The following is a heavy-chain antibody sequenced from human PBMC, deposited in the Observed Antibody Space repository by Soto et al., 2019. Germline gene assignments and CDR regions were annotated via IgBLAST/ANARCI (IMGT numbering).Heavy chain of an antibody. J-gene: IGHJ4*02. CDR2: ISYDGSNK. V-gene: IGHV3-30*18. Sequence: GGSLRLSCAASGFTFSSYGMHWVRQAPGKGLEWVAVISYDGSNKYYADPVKGRFTISRDNSKNTLYLQMNSLRAEDTAVYYCAKADYGDYPFDYWGQGT. D-gene: IGHD4-17*01. CDR3: AKADYGDYPFDY. CDR1: GFTFSSYG.